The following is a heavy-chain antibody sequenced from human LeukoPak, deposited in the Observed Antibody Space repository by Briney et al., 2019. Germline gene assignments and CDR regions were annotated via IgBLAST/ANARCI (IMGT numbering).Heavy chain of an antibody. J-gene: IGHJ5*02. V-gene: IGHV1-69*13. CDR2: IIPIFGTA. CDR1: GGTFSSYA. Sequence: ASVKVSCKASGGTFSSYAISWVRQAPGQGLEWMGGIIPIFGTANYAQKFQGRVTITADESTSTAYMELSSLRSEDTAVYYCARGPYYDFWSGYYASWGQGTLVTVSS. D-gene: IGHD3-3*01. CDR3: ARGPYYDFWSGYYAS.